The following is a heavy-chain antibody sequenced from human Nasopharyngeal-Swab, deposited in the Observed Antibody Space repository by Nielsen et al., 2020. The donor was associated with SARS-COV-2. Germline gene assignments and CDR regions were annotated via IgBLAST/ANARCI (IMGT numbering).Heavy chain of an antibody. CDR3: ARDNRLQLWLRFYGLDV. D-gene: IGHD5-18*01. CDR2: IYSDGST. CDR1: GITVSSNY. J-gene: IGHJ6*02. V-gene: IGHV3-66*01. Sequence: GESLKISCAASGITVSSNYMTWVRQAPGKGLEWVSLIYSDGSTYYSDSVRGRFTISRDNSKNTLYLQMNYLRAEDTAPYYCARDNRLQLWLRFYGLDVWGQGTTVTVSS.